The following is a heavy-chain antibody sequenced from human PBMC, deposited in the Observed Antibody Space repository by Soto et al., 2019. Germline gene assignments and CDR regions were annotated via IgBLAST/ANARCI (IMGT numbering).Heavy chain of an antibody. CDR3: ARGPGSELLWFGESYYYYGMDV. CDR2: ISSSSSYI. CDR1: GFTFSSYS. V-gene: IGHV3-21*01. J-gene: IGHJ6*02. Sequence: EVQLVESGGGLVKPGGSLRLSCAASGFTFSSYSMNWVRQAPGKGLEWVSSISSSSSYIYYADSVKGRFTISRDNAKNSLYRQMNSLRAEDTAVYYCARGPGSELLWFGESYYYYGMDVWGQGTTVTVSS. D-gene: IGHD3-10*01.